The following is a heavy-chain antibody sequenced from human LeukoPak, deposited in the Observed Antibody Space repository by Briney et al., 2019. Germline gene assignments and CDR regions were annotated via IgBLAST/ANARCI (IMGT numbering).Heavy chain of an antibody. CDR3: ARNYDSSGYYKGSDAFDM. CDR2: IHSGGST. D-gene: IGHD3-22*01. Sequence: GGSLRLSCAASGFTVSSNYMSWVRQAPGRGLEWVLIIHSGGSTFYADSVKGRFTISRDNSKNTLYLQMNSLRAEDTAVYYCARNYDSSGYYKGSDAFDMWGQGTKVTVSS. CDR1: GFTVSSNY. V-gene: IGHV3-53*01. J-gene: IGHJ3*02.